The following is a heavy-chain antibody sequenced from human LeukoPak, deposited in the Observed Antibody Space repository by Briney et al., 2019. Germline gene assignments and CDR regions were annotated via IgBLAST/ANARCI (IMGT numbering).Heavy chain of an antibody. Sequence: SETLSLTCAVYGGSFSDYYWSWIRQPPGKGLEWIGEINHSGSTNYNPSLKSRVTISVDTSKNQFSLKLSSVTAADTAVYYCAGSIAARLDYWGQGTLSPSPQ. CDR3: AGSIAARLDY. CDR2: INHSGST. J-gene: IGHJ4*02. CDR1: GGSFSDYY. V-gene: IGHV4-34*01. D-gene: IGHD6-6*01.